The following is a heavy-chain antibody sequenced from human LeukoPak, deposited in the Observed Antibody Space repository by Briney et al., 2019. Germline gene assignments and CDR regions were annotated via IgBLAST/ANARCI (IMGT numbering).Heavy chain of an antibody. D-gene: IGHD5-24*01. CDR3: ARGRRDGYNRRLDY. Sequence: PSETLSLTCAVYGGSFSGYYWSWLRQPPGKGLEWIGEINHSGSTNYNPSLKSRVTISVDTSKSQFSLKLSSVTAADTAVYYCARGRRDGYNRRLDYWGQGTLVTVSS. CDR1: GGSFSGYY. V-gene: IGHV4-34*01. J-gene: IGHJ4*02. CDR2: INHSGST.